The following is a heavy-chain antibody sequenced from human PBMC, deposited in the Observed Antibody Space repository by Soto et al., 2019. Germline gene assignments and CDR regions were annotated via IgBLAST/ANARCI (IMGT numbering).Heavy chain of an antibody. Sequence: QVQLVQSGAEVKKPGASVKVSCNTSGYTFDTYGISWVRQAPGQGLEWMGWISTYNGHRSYTQKFQGRVTMTTDTPTATAYMELGSLRSDDTAGYYCARGRVGGAYHFDYWGQGTLVTVSS. D-gene: IGHD1-26*01. CDR3: ARGRVGGAYHFDY. CDR2: ISTYNGHR. CDR1: GYTFDTYG. V-gene: IGHV1-18*01. J-gene: IGHJ4*02.